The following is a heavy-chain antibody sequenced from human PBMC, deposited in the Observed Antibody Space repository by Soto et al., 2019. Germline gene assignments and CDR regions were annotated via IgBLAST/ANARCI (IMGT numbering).Heavy chain of an antibody. J-gene: IGHJ6*02. CDR1: GGSISSYY. V-gene: IGHV4-59*01. CDR3: ARDANGYSSSWPYYYGMDV. Sequence: PSETLSLTCTVSGGSISSYYWSWIRQPPGKGLEWIGYIYYSGSTNYNPSLKSRVTISVDTSKNQFSLKLSSVTAADTAVYYCARDANGYSSSWPYYYGMDVWGQGTTVTVSS. CDR2: IYYSGST. D-gene: IGHD6-13*01.